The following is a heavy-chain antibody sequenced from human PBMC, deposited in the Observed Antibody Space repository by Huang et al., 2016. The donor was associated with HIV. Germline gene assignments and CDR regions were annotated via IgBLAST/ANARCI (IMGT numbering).Heavy chain of an antibody. D-gene: IGHD3-10*01. V-gene: IGHV4-39*01. Sequence: QTRLQESGPGLVKPSETLSLTCTVSGGSISSRTYYWAWIRQPPGKGLEGIGNFDYSWSNYYSPSLSSRITMSLDTSKNQFSLRLTSVTAADTAVYYCARGGSHFAGWDGFPVHPLDLWGRGTMVTVSS. J-gene: IGHJ3*01. CDR3: ARGGSHFAGWDGFPVHPLDL. CDR2: FDYSWSN. CDR1: GGSISSRTYY.